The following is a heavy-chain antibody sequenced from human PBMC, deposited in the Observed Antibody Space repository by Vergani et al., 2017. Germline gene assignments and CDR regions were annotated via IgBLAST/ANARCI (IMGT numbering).Heavy chain of an antibody. V-gene: IGHV3-9*01. CDR1: GITFWKFG. CDR2: ISWNSGAV. CDR3: TKGSVYYHDSAGHGYDPYTGFDL. D-gene: IGHD5-12*01. J-gene: IGHJ3*01. Sequence: EVDLVESGGGLAQPGGSLRLSCEASGITFWKFGMRWVRQGPGKGLEWVSGISWNSGAVDYADSVRGRFTISRDNAKNSLFLEMNSLRFEDTAVYFCTKGSVYYHDSAGHGYDPYTGFDLWGQGTLVTVSS.